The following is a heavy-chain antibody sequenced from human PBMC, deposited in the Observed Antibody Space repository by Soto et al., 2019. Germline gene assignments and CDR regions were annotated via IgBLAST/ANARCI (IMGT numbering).Heavy chain of an antibody. V-gene: IGHV1-69*04. CDR3: AKDSGGYYDTP. CDR1: GVTFSSYS. Sequence: GASVKVSSKASGVTFSSYSICWVRQAPGQGLEWMGRIIPILGIANYAQKFQGRVTITADKSTSTAYMELSSLRSEDTAVYYCAKDSGGYYDTPWGQGTMVTVSS. D-gene: IGHD3-9*01. J-gene: IGHJ3*01. CDR2: IIPILGIA.